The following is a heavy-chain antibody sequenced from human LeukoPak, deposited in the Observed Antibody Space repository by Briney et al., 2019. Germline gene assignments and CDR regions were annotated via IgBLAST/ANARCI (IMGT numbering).Heavy chain of an antibody. CDR2: INPSGGST. J-gene: IGHJ4*02. V-gene: IGHV1-46*01. CDR1: GYTFTNYY. CDR3: ARDMSSAAGYCSSTSCGVGTPKDY. Sequence: ASVKVSCKASGYTFTNYYMHWVRQAPGQGLEWMGIINPSGGSTNYAQKFQGRVTMTRDTSTSTVYMELSSLRSEDTAVYYCARDMSSAAGYCSSTSCGVGTPKDYWGQGTLVTVSS. D-gene: IGHD2-2*01.